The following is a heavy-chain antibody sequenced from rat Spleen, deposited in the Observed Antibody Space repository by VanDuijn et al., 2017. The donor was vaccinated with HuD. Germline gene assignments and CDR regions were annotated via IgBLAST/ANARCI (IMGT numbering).Heavy chain of an antibody. CDR1: GFSLTSNS. CDR2: IWGDGST. V-gene: IGHV2-1*01. CDR3: ARHDYSGDVDFDY. J-gene: IGHJ2*01. Sequence: QVQLKESGPGLVQPSQTLSLTCTVSGFSLTSNSVHWVRQPPGKGLEWMGGIWGDGSTDYNSAVQSRLSISRDTSKSQVFLKMNSLQPEDTGTYYCARHDYSGDVDFDYWGQGVMVTVSS. D-gene: IGHD1-1*01.